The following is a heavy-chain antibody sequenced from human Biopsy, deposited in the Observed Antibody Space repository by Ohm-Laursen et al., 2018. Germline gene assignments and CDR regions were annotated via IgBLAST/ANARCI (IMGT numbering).Heavy chain of an antibody. J-gene: IGHJ2*01. V-gene: IGHV4-4*07. CDR1: GGSTNDYF. CDR2: IYSSGGS. CDR3: ARTPGKAVAGRFLDL. D-gene: IGHD6-19*01. Sequence: GTLSLTCSVSGGSTNDYFWSWIRQPAGETLEWIGRIYSSGGSSYNPSLKSRISMSMDTSNNQFSLTLTSVTAADTAVYYCARTPGKAVAGRFLDLWGRGTLVTFSS.